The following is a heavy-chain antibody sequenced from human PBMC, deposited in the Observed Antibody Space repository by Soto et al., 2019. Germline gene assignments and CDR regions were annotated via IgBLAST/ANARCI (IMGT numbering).Heavy chain of an antibody. J-gene: IGHJ6*02. V-gene: IGHV1-2*02. Sequence: ASVKVSCKASGFTFSAYYIYWVRQAPGQGLEWIVWINPNSGGTNNAQKFQGRVTMTRDTSTSTVYMELSALIPDDTAVYYCARSLLDEYSSSWRSAYYGMDVWGQGTTVTVSS. CDR3: ARSLLDEYSSSWRSAYYGMDV. CDR1: GFTFSAYY. D-gene: IGHD6-13*01. CDR2: INPNSGGT.